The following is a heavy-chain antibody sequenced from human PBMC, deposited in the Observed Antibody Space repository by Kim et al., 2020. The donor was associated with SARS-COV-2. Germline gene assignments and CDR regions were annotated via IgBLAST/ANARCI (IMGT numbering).Heavy chain of an antibody. CDR1: GYTFTSYA. CDR3: ARDAANYYDSSGLGDAFDI. D-gene: IGHD3-22*01. Sequence: ASVKVSCKASGYTFTSYAMNWVRQAPGQGLEWMGWINTNTGNPTYAQGFTGRFVFSLDTSVSTAYLQICSLKAEDTAVYYCARDAANYYDSSGLGDAFDIWGQGTMVTVSS. J-gene: IGHJ3*02. CDR2: INTNTGNP. V-gene: IGHV7-4-1*01.